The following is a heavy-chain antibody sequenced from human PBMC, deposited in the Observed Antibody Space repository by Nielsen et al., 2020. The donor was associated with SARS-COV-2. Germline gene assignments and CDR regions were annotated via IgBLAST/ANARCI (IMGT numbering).Heavy chain of an antibody. CDR2: ISGSGRST. J-gene: IGHJ4*02. V-gene: IGHV3-23*01. CDR1: GFTFSTYG. CDR3: ARGPITFGGVIVPFDY. Sequence: GESLKISCVASGFTFSTYGMNWVRQAPGKGLECISFISGSGRSTFYADSVKGRFTISRDNSKNTLYLQMNSLRAEDTAVYYCARGPITFGGVIVPFDYWGQGTLVTVSS. D-gene: IGHD3-16*02.